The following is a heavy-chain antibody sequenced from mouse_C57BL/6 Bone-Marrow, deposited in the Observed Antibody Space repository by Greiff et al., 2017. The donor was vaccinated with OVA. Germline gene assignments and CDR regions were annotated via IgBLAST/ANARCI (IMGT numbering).Heavy chain of an antibody. Sequence: QVQLQQPGAELVKPGASVKLSCKASGYTFTSYWMHWVKQRPGQGLEWIGMIHPNSGSTNYNEKFKSKATLTVGKSSSTAYMQLSSLTSEDSAVYYCATLLLRYYFDYWGQGTTLTVSS. CDR3: ATLLLRYYFDY. J-gene: IGHJ2*01. CDR1: GYTFTSYW. CDR2: IHPNSGST. V-gene: IGHV1-64*01. D-gene: IGHD1-1*01.